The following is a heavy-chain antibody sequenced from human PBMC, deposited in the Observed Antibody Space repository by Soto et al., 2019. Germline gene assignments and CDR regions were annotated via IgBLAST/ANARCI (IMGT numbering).Heavy chain of an antibody. CDR3: ARDRGSGSYYPSPGDY. Sequence: GGSLRLSCAASGFTVSSNYMSWVRQAPGKGLEWVSVIYNDGSGGSTYYADSVKGRFTISRDKSKNTLYLQMNSLRAEDTAVYYCARDRGSGSYYPSPGDYWGQGTLVTVSS. J-gene: IGHJ4*02. CDR1: GFTVSSNY. V-gene: IGHV3-66*01. D-gene: IGHD3-10*01. CDR2: IYNDGSGGST.